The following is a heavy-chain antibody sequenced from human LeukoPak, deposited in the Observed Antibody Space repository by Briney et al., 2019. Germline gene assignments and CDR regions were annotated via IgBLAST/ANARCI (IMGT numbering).Heavy chain of an antibody. CDR2: IGSSSSSYI. J-gene: IGHJ5*02. D-gene: IGHD1-26*01. CDR3: ARVILGIVGPFDP. Sequence: GGSLRLSCAASGFTFSSYSMNWVRQAPGKGLEWVSSIGSSSSSYIYYADSVKGRFTISRDNAKNSLYLQMNSLRAEDTAVYYCARVILGIVGPFDPWGQGTLVTVSS. V-gene: IGHV3-21*01. CDR1: GFTFSSYS.